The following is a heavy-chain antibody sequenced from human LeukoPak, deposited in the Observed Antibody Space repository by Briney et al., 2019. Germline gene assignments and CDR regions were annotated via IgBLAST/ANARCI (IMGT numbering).Heavy chain of an antibody. J-gene: IGHJ3*02. CDR3: ARVDGGAFDI. Sequence: SQTLSLTCTVSGGSISSGNYYWSWIRQHPGKGLEWIGYIYYSGSTYHNPSLKSRVTISVDTSKSQFSLKLSSVTAADTAVYYCARVDGGAFDIWGQGTMVTVSS. CDR2: IYYSGST. V-gene: IGHV4-31*03. D-gene: IGHD5-24*01. CDR1: GGSISSGNYY.